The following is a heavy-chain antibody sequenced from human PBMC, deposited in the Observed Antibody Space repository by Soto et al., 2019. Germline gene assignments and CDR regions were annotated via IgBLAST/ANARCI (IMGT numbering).Heavy chain of an antibody. CDR2: IYPGDSDT. V-gene: IGHV5-51*01. Sequence: PGESLKISCKGSGYSFTSYWIGWVRQMPGKGLEWMGIIYPGDSDTRYSPSFQGQVTISADKSISTAYLQWSSLKASDTAMYYCARLGWEDYVWAKPRDAFEIWGQGTMVTVSS. CDR1: GYSFTSYW. J-gene: IGHJ3*02. CDR3: ARLGWEDYVWAKPRDAFEI. D-gene: IGHD3-16*01.